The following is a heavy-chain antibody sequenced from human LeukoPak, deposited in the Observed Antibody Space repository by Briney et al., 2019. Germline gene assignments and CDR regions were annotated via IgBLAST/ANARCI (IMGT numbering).Heavy chain of an antibody. CDR1: GYTFTGYY. CDR3: ARGNYFNYYDSSGYKNWFDP. V-gene: IGHV1-2*02. CDR2: INPDSGGT. Sequence: ASVKVSCKASGYTFTGYYMHWVRQAPGQGLEWMGWINPDSGGTNYAQKFQGRVTMTRDTSISTAYMELSRLRSDDTAVYYCARGNYFNYYDSSGYKNWFDPWGQGTLVTVSS. J-gene: IGHJ5*02. D-gene: IGHD3-22*01.